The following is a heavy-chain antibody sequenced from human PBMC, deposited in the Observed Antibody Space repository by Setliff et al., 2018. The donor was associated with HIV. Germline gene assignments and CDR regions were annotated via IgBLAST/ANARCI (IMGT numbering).Heavy chain of an antibody. CDR2: IYYSGTT. Sequence: SETLSLTCTVSGGSIDSTSYYWGWIRQPPGKGLEWIGSIYYSGTTYYNPSLKSRVTISVDRSRNQFSLKLSSVTAADTAVYYCARGAAYYYDSSGWGDAFDIWGQGTMVTVSS. D-gene: IGHD3-22*01. CDR1: GGSIDSTSYY. CDR3: ARGAAYYYDSSGWGDAFDI. J-gene: IGHJ3*02. V-gene: IGHV4-39*07.